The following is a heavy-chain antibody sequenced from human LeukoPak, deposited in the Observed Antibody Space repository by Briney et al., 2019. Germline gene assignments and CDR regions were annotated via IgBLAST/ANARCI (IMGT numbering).Heavy chain of an antibody. Sequence: GASVKVSCKASGYTFIDYYIHWVRQAPGQGLEWMGRISPKSGGTNYAQRFQSRVTMTRDTSVTTAYMELSSLRSDDAAVYYCARAHVSTWGFDSWGQGTLVTVSS. CDR3: ARAHVSTWGFDS. J-gene: IGHJ4*02. CDR1: GYTFIDYY. V-gene: IGHV1-2*06. D-gene: IGHD5/OR15-5a*01. CDR2: ISPKSGGT.